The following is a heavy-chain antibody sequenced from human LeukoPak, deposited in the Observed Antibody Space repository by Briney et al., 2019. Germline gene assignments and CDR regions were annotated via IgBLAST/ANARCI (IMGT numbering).Heavy chain of an antibody. Sequence: PGGSLRLSCVVSGFTFSSYWMHWVRQGPGKGLVWVSRIDTGGSNTLYADSVRGRITISRDNAKGSLYLQINRLRAEDTAVYYCARGGSDSRGYFVYYFDYWGQGSLVTVSS. CDR1: GFTFSSYW. CDR3: ARGGSDSRGYFVYYFDY. D-gene: IGHD3-22*01. CDR2: IDTGGSNT. V-gene: IGHV3-74*01. J-gene: IGHJ4*02.